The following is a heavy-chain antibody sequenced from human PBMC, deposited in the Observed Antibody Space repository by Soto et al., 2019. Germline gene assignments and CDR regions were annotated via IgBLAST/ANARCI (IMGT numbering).Heavy chain of an antibody. CDR3: ATDRGSPWTEDWYFDL. CDR1: GGSISGSDYY. J-gene: IGHJ2*01. Sequence: SETLSLTCTVSGGSISGSDYYWSWIRQPPGKGPEWIGYIYNSGNTYYNPSLKTYYNPSLESRVTMSVDSSKNQFSLKLSSVTAAHTAVYYSATDRGSPWTEDWYFDLWGRGTLVTVSS. D-gene: IGHD1-1*01. CDR2: IYNSGNT. V-gene: IGHV4-30-4*01.